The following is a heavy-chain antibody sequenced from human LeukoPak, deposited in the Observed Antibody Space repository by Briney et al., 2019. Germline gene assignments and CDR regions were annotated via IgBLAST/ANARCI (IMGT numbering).Heavy chain of an antibody. Sequence: GASVKVSCKASGGTFNTYTISWVRQAPGQGPEWMGGIIPIFGTANYAQKFQGRVTITTDESTSTAYMELSSLRSEDTAVYYCARIAAAGPQDFDYWGQGTLVTVSS. V-gene: IGHV1-69*05. CDR1: GGTFNTYT. D-gene: IGHD6-13*01. CDR3: ARIAAAGPQDFDY. J-gene: IGHJ4*02. CDR2: IIPIFGTA.